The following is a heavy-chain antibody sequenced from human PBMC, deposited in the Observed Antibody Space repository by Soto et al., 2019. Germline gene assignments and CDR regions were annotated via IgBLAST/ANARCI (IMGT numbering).Heavy chain of an antibody. Sequence: QVQLVQSGAEVKKPGSSVKVSCKASGDTFSSYTISWVRQAPGQGLEWMGRIIPILGIANYAQKFQGRVTSTADKSTSTAYMELSSLRSEDTSVWYCARFTIPRADYLGQGTLVTVSS. V-gene: IGHV1-69*02. CDR3: ARFTIPRADY. CDR2: IIPILGIA. CDR1: GDTFSSYT. D-gene: IGHD3-3*01. J-gene: IGHJ4*02.